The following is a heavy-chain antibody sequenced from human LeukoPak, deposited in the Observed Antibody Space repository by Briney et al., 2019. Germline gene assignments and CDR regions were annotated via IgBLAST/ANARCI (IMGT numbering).Heavy chain of an antibody. Sequence: SETLSLTCAVSGYSISSGYYWGWTRQPPGKGVEWIGSIYHSGSTYYNPSLKSRVTISVDTSKNQFSLKLSSVTAADTAVYYCAAYCSGGSCYSDSDYWGQGTLVTVSS. V-gene: IGHV4-38-2*01. J-gene: IGHJ4*02. CDR3: AAYCSGGSCYSDSDY. CDR1: GYSISSGYY. CDR2: IYHSGST. D-gene: IGHD2-15*01.